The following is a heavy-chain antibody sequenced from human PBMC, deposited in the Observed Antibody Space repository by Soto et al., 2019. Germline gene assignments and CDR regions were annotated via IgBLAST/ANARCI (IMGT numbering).Heavy chain of an antibody. V-gene: IGHV4-30-2*01. CDR1: GGSVSSGGYS. CDR3: ARAGLRRYYFDY. D-gene: IGHD3-16*02. CDR2: IYHSGST. J-gene: IGHJ4*02. Sequence: SETLSLTCAVSGGSVSSGGYSWSWIRQPPGKGLEWIGYIYHSGSTYYNPSLKSRVTISVDRSKNQFSLKLSSVTAADTAVYYCARAGLRRYYFDYWGQGTLVTVSS.